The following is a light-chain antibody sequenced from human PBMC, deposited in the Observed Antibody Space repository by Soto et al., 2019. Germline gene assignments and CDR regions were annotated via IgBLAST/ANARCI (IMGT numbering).Light chain of an antibody. CDR2: DAS. J-gene: IGKJ5*01. CDR3: QQSYNSPPIT. V-gene: IGKV1-5*01. Sequence: DIQMTQSPSSLSASVGDGVTITCRASQSVSTWLAWYQQKPGKAPKLLIYDASSLESGVPSRFRGSGYGTDFALTITSLQPEDFATYYCQQSYNSPPITFGQGTRLEIK. CDR1: QSVSTW.